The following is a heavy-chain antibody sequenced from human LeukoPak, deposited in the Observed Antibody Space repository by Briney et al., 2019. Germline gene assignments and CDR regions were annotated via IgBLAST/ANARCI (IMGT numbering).Heavy chain of an antibody. CDR1: GASFSGYS. CDR2: FSHTGSP. D-gene: IGHD5-12*01. J-gene: IGHJ6*03. V-gene: IGHV4-34*01. CDR3: ARGNILIVATIYYYYYMDV. Sequence: PSETLSLTCAISGASFSGYSWTWIRQPPGKGLEWIGEFSHTGSPIYNPSLKSRVNISIDTSKNQFSLRLTSVTAADTAVYYCARGNILIVATIYYYYYMDVWGKGTTVTISS.